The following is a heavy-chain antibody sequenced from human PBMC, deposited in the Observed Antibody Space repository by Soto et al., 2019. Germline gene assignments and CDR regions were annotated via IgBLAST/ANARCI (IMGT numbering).Heavy chain of an antibody. J-gene: IGHJ6*02. Sequence: QVQLQESGPGLLKPSETLSLTCTLSGDSVSSGASHWTWIRQSPGKGLEWIGYIHHNATADCNPPHERRVSISVDTSTNQFSLKLTSATTADTAVYYCARLDRSTSKIGVWGQGTTVTVSS. CDR1: GDSVSSGASH. D-gene: IGHD3-22*01. CDR2: IHHNATA. CDR3: ARLDRSTSKIGV. V-gene: IGHV4-61*08.